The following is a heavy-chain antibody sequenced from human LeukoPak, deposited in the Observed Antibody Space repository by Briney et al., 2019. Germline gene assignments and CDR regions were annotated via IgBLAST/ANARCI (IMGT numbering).Heavy chain of an antibody. J-gene: IGHJ3*02. CDR1: GGSISSYY. Sequence: SETLSLTCTVSGGSISSYYWSWIRQPPGKGLEWIGYIYYSGSTNYNPSLKSRVTISVDTSKNQFSLKLSSVTAADTAVYYCARQRRRRWLVPNDAFDIWGQGTMVTVSS. V-gene: IGHV4-59*08. CDR3: ARQRRRRWLVPNDAFDI. D-gene: IGHD6-19*01. CDR2: IYYSGST.